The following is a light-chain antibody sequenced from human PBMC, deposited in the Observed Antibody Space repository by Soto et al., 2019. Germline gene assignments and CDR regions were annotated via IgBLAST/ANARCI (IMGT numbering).Light chain of an antibody. J-gene: IGKJ5*01. CDR2: GAS. V-gene: IGKV3-15*01. CDR1: QSFSSN. Sequence: EIVITQSPATLSVCPGERATLSCRASQSFSSNLAGYQQKTRHAPRLLLYGASTRATGIPARFSGSGSGTEFTLPISSLQSEDVAVYYCLQYINWPFTFGQGTRLEIK. CDR3: LQYINWPFT.